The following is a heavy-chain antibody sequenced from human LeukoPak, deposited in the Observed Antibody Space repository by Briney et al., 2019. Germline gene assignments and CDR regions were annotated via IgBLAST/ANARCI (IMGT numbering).Heavy chain of an antibody. Sequence: SGGSLRLSCAASGFTFSSYWMSWVRQAPGKGLEWEANIKQDGSEKYYVDSVKGRFTTSRDNAKNSLYLQMNSLRAEDTAVYYCARGFSVSASAYWGQGTLVTVSS. J-gene: IGHJ4*02. V-gene: IGHV3-7*01. CDR3: ARGFSVSASAY. CDR2: IKQDGSEK. D-gene: IGHD2-2*01. CDR1: GFTFSSYW.